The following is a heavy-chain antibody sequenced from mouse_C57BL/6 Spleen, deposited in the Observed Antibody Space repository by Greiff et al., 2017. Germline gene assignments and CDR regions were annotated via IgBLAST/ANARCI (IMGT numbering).Heavy chain of an antibody. Sequence: EVHLVESGGDLVKPGGSLKLSCAASGFTFSSYGMSWVRQTPDKRLEWVATISSGGSYTYYPDSVKGRFTISRDNAKNPLYLQMSSLKSEDTAMYYCARHTSITTVVAHWYFDVWGTGTTVTVSS. J-gene: IGHJ1*03. CDR1: GFTFSSYG. CDR3: ARHTSITTVVAHWYFDV. D-gene: IGHD1-1*01. V-gene: IGHV5-6*01. CDR2: ISSGGSYT.